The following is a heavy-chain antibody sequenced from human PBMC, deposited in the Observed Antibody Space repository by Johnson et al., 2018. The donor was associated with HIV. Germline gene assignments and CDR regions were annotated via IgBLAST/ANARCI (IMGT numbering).Heavy chain of an antibody. CDR1: GFTFSRNA. V-gene: IGHV3-23*04. Sequence: VQLVESGGGLVKPGGSLRLSCAASGFTFSRNAMTWVRQAPGKGPEWVSSISDSGGGTYYADSVKGRFTISRDNSKNSLYLQMNSLRVEDTAMYYCVRGRDSTGDGGAFDIWGHGTMVIVSS. J-gene: IGHJ3*02. CDR3: VRGRDSTGDGGAFDI. D-gene: IGHD7-27*01. CDR2: ISDSGGGT.